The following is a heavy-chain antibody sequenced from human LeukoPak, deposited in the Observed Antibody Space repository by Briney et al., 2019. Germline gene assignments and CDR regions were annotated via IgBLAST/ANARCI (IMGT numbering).Heavy chain of an antibody. CDR3: ARARFYSYGLYYFDY. J-gene: IGHJ4*02. CDR1: GYTFTGYY. Sequence: ASVKVSCKASGYTFTGYYMHWVRQAPGQGLEWMGWINPNSGGTNYAQKFQGRVTVTRDTSISTAYMELSRLRSDDTAVYYCARARFYSYGLYYFDYWGQGTLVTVSS. V-gene: IGHV1-2*02. CDR2: INPNSGGT. D-gene: IGHD5-18*01.